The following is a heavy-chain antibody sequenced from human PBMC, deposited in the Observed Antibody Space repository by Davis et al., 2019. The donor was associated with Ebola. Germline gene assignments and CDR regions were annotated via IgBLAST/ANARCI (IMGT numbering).Heavy chain of an antibody. CDR3: ARDRVDIVVVVAEFHLDY. Sequence: GGSLRLSCAASGFTFSSYGMHWVRQAPGKGLEWVAVISYDGSNKYYADSVKGRFTISRDNSKNTLYLQMNSLRAEDTAVYYCARDRVDIVVVVAEFHLDYWGQGTLVTVSS. D-gene: IGHD2-15*01. CDR2: ISYDGSNK. J-gene: IGHJ4*02. V-gene: IGHV3-30*03. CDR1: GFTFSSYG.